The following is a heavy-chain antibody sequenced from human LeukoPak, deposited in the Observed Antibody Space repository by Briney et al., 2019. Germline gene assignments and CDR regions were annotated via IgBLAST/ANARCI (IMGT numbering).Heavy chain of an antibody. V-gene: IGHV4-34*01. CDR3: ARGKLYYYGSGSYYKAAFFDY. Sequence: PSETLSLTCTVSGGSISSYYWSWIRQPPGKGLEWIGEINHSGSTNYNPSLKSRVTISVDTSKNQFSLKLSSVTAADTAVYYCARGKLYYYGSGSYYKAAFFDYWGQGTLVTVSS. CDR2: INHSGST. J-gene: IGHJ4*02. D-gene: IGHD3-10*01. CDR1: GGSISSYY.